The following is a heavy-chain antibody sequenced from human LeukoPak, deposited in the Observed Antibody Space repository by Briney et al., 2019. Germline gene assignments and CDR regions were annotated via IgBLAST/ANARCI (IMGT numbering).Heavy chain of an antibody. CDR2: ISSGGTTI. J-gene: IGHJ3*02. D-gene: IGHD3-10*01. CDR3: GAGRQFVGAFDI. CDR1: GFTFNSYE. V-gene: IGHV3-48*03. Sequence: GGSLRLSCAASGFTFNSYELYWVRQAPGKGLEWVSYISSGGTTIKYADSVKGQFTISRDDAKKSLYLKMNSLRAEDTAVYYFGAGRQFVGAFDIWGQGTLVTVSS.